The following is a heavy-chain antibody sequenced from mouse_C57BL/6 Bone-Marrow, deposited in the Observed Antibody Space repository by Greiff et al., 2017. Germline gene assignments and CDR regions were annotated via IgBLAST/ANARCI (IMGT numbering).Heavy chain of an antibody. CDR3: ERSGPLGRSFDY. Sequence: QVQLQQSGAELVKPGASVKMSCKASGYTFTSYWITWVKQRPGQGLEWIGDIYPTSGRTNYNEKFKSKAILTVDTSSNTAYMQLSSLTSEDSAVFYGERSGPLGRSFDYWGQGTTLTVSS. J-gene: IGHJ2*01. CDR1: GYTFTSYW. D-gene: IGHD4-1*01. CDR2: IYPTSGRT. V-gene: IGHV1-55*01.